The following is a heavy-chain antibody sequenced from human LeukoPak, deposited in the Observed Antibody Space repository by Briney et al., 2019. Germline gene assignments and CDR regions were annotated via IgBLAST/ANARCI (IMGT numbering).Heavy chain of an antibody. Sequence: SETLSLTCAIYGGSFSDYYWSWIRQPPGKGLEWIGEINHSGSTSYNPSLESRVTISVDTSKRQFSLKMRSVTAADTALYYCANRDYSETSGYYWSWFDPWGQGTLVTVSS. V-gene: IGHV4-34*01. D-gene: IGHD3-22*01. J-gene: IGHJ5*02. CDR3: ANRDYSETSGYYWSWFDP. CDR1: GGSFSDYY. CDR2: INHSGST.